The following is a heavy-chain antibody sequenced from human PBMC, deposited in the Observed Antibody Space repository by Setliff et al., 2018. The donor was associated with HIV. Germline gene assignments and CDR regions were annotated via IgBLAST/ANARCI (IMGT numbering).Heavy chain of an antibody. V-gene: IGHV4-61*09. CDR3: ARVGGFFGEARPPPDY. J-gene: IGHJ4*02. CDR1: GGSISSGRYY. Sequence: SETLSLTCTVSGGSISSGRYYWSWIRQPAGKGLEWIGHIYTGGSPHYNPSLMSRVTISIDTSKDQLSLKLNSVTAADTAVYYCARVGGFFGEARPPPDYWGQGALVTVSS. CDR2: IYTGGSP. D-gene: IGHD3-10*01.